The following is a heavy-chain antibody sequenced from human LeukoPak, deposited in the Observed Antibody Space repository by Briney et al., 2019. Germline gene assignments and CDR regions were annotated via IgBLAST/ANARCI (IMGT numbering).Heavy chain of an antibody. CDR1: GGSISSYY. CDR3: ARGHSSGYWRIDY. D-gene: IGHD3-22*01. J-gene: IGHJ4*02. Sequence: SETLSLTCTVSGGSISSYYWSWIRQPPGKGLEWIGYIYYSGSTNYNPSLKSRVTISVDTSKNQFSLKLSSVTAADTAVYYCARGHSSGYWRIDYWGQGTLVTVSS. CDR2: IYYSGST. V-gene: IGHV4-59*01.